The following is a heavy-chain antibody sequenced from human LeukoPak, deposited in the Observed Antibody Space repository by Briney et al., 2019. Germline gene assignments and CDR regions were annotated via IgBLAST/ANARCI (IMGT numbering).Heavy chain of an antibody. Sequence: SETLSLTCTVSGGSISSYYWSWIRQPPGKGLEWIGYIYYSGSTNYNPSLKSRVTISVDTSKNQFSLKLSSVTAADTAVYYCASEYRPGYRGGFDPWGQGTLVTVFS. CDR3: ASEYRPGYRGGFDP. J-gene: IGHJ5*02. CDR1: GGSISSYY. V-gene: IGHV4-59*01. D-gene: IGHD5-12*01. CDR2: IYYSGST.